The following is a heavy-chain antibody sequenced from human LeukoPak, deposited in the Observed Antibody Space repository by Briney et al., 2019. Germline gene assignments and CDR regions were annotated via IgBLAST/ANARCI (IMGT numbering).Heavy chain of an antibody. V-gene: IGHV4-34*01. CDR1: GGSFSSGQY. CDR3: AREGTAGTNLNWFDP. J-gene: IGHJ5*02. Sequence: PSETLSLTCAVFGGSFSSGQYWSWIRQPPGKGLEWIGEINHSGSSNYNPALKSRVTISVDTSKNQFSLKLSSVTAADTAVYYCAREGTAGTNLNWFDPWGQGTLVTVSS. D-gene: IGHD1-1*01. CDR2: INHSGSS.